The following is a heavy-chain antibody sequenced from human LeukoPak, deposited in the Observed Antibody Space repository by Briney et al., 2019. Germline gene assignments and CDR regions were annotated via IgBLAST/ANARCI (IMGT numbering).Heavy chain of an antibody. CDR2: ISYDGRSNK. CDR3: AKDLGGSTDY. D-gene: IGHD5-12*01. V-gene: IGHV3-30*18. J-gene: IGHJ4*02. Sequence: GRSLRLSCAASGFTFSNYGLHWVRQAPGKGLEWVALISYDGRSNKYYADSVKGRFTISRDNSKNTLYLQMNSLRAEDTALYYCAKDLGGSTDYWGQGTLVTVSS. CDR1: GFTFSNYG.